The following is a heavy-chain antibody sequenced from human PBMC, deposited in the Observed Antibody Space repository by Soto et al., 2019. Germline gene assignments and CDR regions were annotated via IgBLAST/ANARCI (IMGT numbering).Heavy chain of an antibody. Sequence: GGSLRLPCAASGFTFSTFVMTWVRQVPGEGLEWSSSITGSGKSAYYADSVKGRVTISRDNSKNTLYLQISSLGFDDTAVYHCAVHLGENYYTMDVWGQGTTVTVSS. CDR2: ITGSGKSA. D-gene: IGHD3-10*01. CDR3: AVHLGENYYTMDV. CDR1: GFTFSTFV. V-gene: IGHV3-23*01. J-gene: IGHJ6*02.